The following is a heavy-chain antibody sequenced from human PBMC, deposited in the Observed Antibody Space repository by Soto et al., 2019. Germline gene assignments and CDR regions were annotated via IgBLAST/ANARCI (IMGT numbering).Heavy chain of an antibody. Sequence: GGSLRLSCAASGFTFSSYGMHWVRQAPGKGLEWVAVISYDGSNKYYADSVKGRFTISRDNSKNTLYLQMNSLRAEDTAVYYCAKDEEADSYGYNWFDPWGQGTLVTVSS. J-gene: IGHJ5*02. D-gene: IGHD5-18*01. CDR1: GFTFSSYG. CDR2: ISYDGSNK. V-gene: IGHV3-30*18. CDR3: AKDEEADSYGYNWFDP.